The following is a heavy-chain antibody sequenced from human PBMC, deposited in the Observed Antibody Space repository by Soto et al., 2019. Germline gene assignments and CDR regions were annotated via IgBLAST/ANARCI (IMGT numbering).Heavy chain of an antibody. CDR3: AKTVPGTKY. J-gene: IGHJ4*02. V-gene: IGHV3-23*01. D-gene: IGHD6-19*01. CDR2: ISGSGDTT. Sequence: WGSLRISCASSVFTFSSYAMSWVRQAPGKGLEWVSGISGSGDTTFYADSVKGRFTISRDNSKNTLYLQMNSLGAEDTAVYYCAKTVPGTKYWGQGTLVTGSS. CDR1: VFTFSSYA.